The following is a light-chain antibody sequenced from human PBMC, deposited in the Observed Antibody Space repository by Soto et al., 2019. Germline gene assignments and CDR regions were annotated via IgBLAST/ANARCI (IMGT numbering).Light chain of an antibody. CDR2: KAS. CDR3: QQYKTYVWT. V-gene: IGKV1-5*03. Sequence: DVQMTQSPSTLSASVVARFTISFVASQNITTCFAWSQQKPGKAPKTLIYKASNVESGVPSRFSGSGSGTDFTLTVSSLQPDDFATYYCQQYKTYVWTFGQGTKVDIK. CDR1: QNITTC. J-gene: IGKJ1*01.